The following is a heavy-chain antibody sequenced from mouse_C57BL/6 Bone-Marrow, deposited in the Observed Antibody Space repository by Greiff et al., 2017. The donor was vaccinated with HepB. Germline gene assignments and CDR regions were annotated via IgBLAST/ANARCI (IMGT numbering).Heavy chain of an antibody. CDR3: ARPLTTVLYYYAMDY. CDR1: GYAFSSSW. CDR2: IYPGDGDT. J-gene: IGHJ4*01. D-gene: IGHD1-1*01. Sequence: VKLMESGPELVKPGASVKISCKASGYAFSSSWMNWVKQRPGKGLEWIGRIYPGDGDTNYNGKFKGKATLTADKSSSTAYMQLSSLTSEDSAVYFCARPLTTVLYYYAMDYWGQGTSVTVSS. V-gene: IGHV1-82*01.